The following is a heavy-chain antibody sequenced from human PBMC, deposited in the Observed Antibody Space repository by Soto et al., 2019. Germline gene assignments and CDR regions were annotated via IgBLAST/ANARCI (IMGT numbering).Heavy chain of an antibody. CDR2: IYHSGST. Sequence: SETLSLTCAVSGGSISSGGYSWSWMRQPPGKGLEWIGYIYHSGSTYYNPSLKSRVTISVDRSKNQFSLKLSSVTAADTAVYYCAGLNFDILPAYYAFDIWGQGTMVTVSS. CDR3: AGLNFDILPAYYAFDI. V-gene: IGHV4-30-2*01. CDR1: GGSISSGGYS. D-gene: IGHD3-9*01. J-gene: IGHJ3*02.